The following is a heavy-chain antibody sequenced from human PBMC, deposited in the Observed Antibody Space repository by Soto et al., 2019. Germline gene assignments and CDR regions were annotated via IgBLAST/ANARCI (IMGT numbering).Heavy chain of an antibody. V-gene: IGHV3-74*01. CDR3: AGVYYGGNSVNNY. J-gene: IGHJ4*02. Sequence: VGSLRLSCAASGFTFSSYWMHWVRQAPGKGLVWVSRINSDGSSTSYADSVKGRFTISRDNAKNTLDLLLNTLRAEDTAVYYCAGVYYGGNSVNNYWGQGTPVTVSS. CDR1: GFTFSSYW. D-gene: IGHD2-8*01. CDR2: INSDGSST.